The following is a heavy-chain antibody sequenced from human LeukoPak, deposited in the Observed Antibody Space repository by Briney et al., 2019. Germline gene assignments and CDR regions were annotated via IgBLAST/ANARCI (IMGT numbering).Heavy chain of an antibody. J-gene: IGHJ4*02. V-gene: IGHV3-48*03. CDR3: ARGEYYFDY. CDR1: GFTFNNYQ. Sequence: GGSLRLSCAASGFTFNNYQVNWVRQAPGKGLECISYISSSGRPIYYADSLKGRFTVSRDNAKNSLYLRMNNLRAEDTAVYYCARGEYYFDYWGQGTLVTVSS. CDR2: ISSSGRPI.